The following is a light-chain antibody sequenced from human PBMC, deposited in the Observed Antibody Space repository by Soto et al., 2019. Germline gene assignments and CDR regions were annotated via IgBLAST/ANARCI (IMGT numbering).Light chain of an antibody. J-gene: IGKJ5*01. Sequence: EIVLTQSPATLSLSPGERATLSCRASQSVSSYLAWYQQKPGQAPRLLIYDASNRATGIPARFSGSRSGTDFTLTISSPEPEDFAVYYCQQRSNWPPITFGPGTRREIK. CDR3: QQRSNWPPIT. V-gene: IGKV3-11*01. CDR1: QSVSSY. CDR2: DAS.